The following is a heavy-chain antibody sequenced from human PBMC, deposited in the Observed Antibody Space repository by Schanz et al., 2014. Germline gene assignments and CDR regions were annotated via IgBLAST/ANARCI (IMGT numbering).Heavy chain of an antibody. J-gene: IGHJ4*02. CDR2: MNPTTGNR. CDR1: GYSFTTYD. CDR3: AIHYGDRPL. D-gene: IGHD4-17*01. Sequence: QVQLVQSGAEVKKPGASVRVSCKASGYSFTTYDVNWVRQATGQGLEWMGWMNPTTGNRGYAQNFQGRVTMTRDTSLKTAYMEMTDLKFEDADLYSCAIHYGDRPLWGQGPLIAVSS. V-gene: IGHV1-8*01.